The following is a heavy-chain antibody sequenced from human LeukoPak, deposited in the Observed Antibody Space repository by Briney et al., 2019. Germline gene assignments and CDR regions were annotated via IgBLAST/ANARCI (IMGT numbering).Heavy chain of an antibody. CDR3: ARSPQRRYSSSWYNSY. Sequence: ASVKVSCKASGDTFTSYDINWVRQATGQGLEWMGWMNPNSGNTGYAQKFQGRVTMTRNTSISTAYMELSSLRSEDTAVYYCARSPQRRYSSSWYNSYWGQGTLVTVSS. CDR2: MNPNSGNT. J-gene: IGHJ4*02. CDR1: GDTFTSYD. D-gene: IGHD6-13*01. V-gene: IGHV1-8*01.